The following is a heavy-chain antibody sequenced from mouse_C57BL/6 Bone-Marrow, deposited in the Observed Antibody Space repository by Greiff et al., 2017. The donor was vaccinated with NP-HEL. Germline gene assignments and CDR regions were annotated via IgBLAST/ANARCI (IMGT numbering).Heavy chain of an antibody. V-gene: IGHV1-7*01. Sequence: LVESGAELAKPGASVKLSCKASGYTFTSYWMHWVKQRPGQGLEWIGYINPSSGYTKYNQKFKDKATLTADKSSSTAYMQLSSLTYEDSAVYYCARSPITTVVGFDYWGQGTTLTVSS. CDR1: GYTFTSYW. J-gene: IGHJ2*01. D-gene: IGHD1-1*01. CDR3: ARSPITTVVGFDY. CDR2: INPSSGYT.